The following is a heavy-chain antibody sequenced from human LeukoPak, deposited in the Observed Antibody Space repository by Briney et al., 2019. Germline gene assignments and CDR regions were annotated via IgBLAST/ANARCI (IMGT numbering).Heavy chain of an antibody. J-gene: IGHJ5*02. Sequence: GASVNVSCKASGYTFTGYYIHWVRQAPGQGLEWMGWINPNNGDTNLAQKFQGRVTMTRDTSISTVYMELSRLRSEDTAVYYCARDWLVAGTGGWFDPWGQGTLVIVSS. CDR2: INPNNGDT. V-gene: IGHV1-2*02. CDR3: ARDWLVAGTGGWFDP. D-gene: IGHD6-19*01. CDR1: GYTFTGYY.